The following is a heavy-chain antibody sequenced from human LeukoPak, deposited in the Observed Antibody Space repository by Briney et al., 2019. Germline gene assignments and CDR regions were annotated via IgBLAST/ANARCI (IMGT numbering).Heavy chain of an antibody. V-gene: IGHV1-69*13. CDR1: GGTFSSYA. Sequence: GASVKVSCKASGGTFSSYAISWVRQAPGQGLEWMGGIIPIFGTANYAQKFQGRVTITADESTSTAYMELSSQRSEDTAVYYCARFSTVQDYDILTGDIYYYYGMDVWGQGTTVTVSS. CDR3: ARFSTVQDYDILTGDIYYYYGMDV. J-gene: IGHJ6*02. CDR2: IIPIFGTA. D-gene: IGHD3-9*01.